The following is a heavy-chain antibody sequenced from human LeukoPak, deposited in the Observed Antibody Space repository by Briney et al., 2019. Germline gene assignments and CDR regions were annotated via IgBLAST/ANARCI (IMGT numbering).Heavy chain of an antibody. CDR1: GFTFSSYS. J-gene: IGHJ4*02. CDR3: AREMGLNIVATFGY. V-gene: IGHV3-7*01. CDR2: IKPAGTEK. Sequence: GGSLRLSCVASGFTFSSYSMSWVRQAPGKGLEWVANIKPAGTEKYYVDSVKGRFIISRDNSKNTLYLQMNSLRAEDTAVYYCAREMGLNIVATFGYWGQGTLVTVSS. D-gene: IGHD5-12*01.